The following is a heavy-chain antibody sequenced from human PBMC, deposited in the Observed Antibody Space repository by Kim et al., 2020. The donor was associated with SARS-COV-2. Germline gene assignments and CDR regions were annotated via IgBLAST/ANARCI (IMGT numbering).Heavy chain of an antibody. CDR1: GYTFTSYD. CDR3: ARGPYYDFWSGPTGYYYYYYMDV. J-gene: IGHJ6*03. V-gene: IGHV1-8*01. D-gene: IGHD3-3*01. Sequence: ASVKVSCKASGYTFTSYDINWVRQATGQGLEWMGWMNPNSGNTGYAQKFQGRVTMTRNTSISTAYMELSSLRSEDTAVYYCARGPYYDFWSGPTGYYYYYYMDVWGKGTTVTVSS. CDR2: MNPNSGNT.